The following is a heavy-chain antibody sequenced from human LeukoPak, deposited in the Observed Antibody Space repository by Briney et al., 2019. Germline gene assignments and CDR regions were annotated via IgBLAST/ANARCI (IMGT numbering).Heavy chain of an antibody. D-gene: IGHD3-22*01. CDR3: AKRGVVIRVILVGFHKEAYYFDS. J-gene: IGHJ4*02. CDR1: GITLSNYG. Sequence: GGSLRLSCSVSGITLSNYGMSWVRQAPGKGLEWVAGISGSGGGTYYADSVKGRFTIYRDNPKNTLYLQMNSLTAEDTAVYFCAKRGVVIRVILVGFHKEAYYFDSWGQGALVTVSS. V-gene: IGHV3-23*01. CDR2: ISGSGGGT.